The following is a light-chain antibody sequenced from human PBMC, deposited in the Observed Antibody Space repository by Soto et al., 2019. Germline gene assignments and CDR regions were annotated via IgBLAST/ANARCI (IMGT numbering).Light chain of an antibody. V-gene: IGKV1-33*01. CDR3: QQYDDLLPT. CDR1: QGIANY. J-gene: IGKJ2*01. Sequence: DIQMTQSPSSLSASVGDRVTITCQASQGIANYLYWYQQKPGKAPKVLIYDASSLEKGVPSRFSGSGSGTDFTFTISSLQPEDIATYYCQQYDDLLPTFGQGTKLEIK. CDR2: DAS.